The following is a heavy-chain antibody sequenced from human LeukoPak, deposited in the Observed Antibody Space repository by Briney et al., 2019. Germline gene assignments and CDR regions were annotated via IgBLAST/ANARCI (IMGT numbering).Heavy chain of an antibody. V-gene: IGHV4-4*02. CDR3: ARRVVGSYFMVRNF. Sequence: SGTLSLTCAVSGGSISSSNWWSWVRQPPGKGLGWIGEIYHSGSTNYNPSLKSRVTISVDKSKNQFSLKLSSVTAADTAVYYCARRVVGSYFMVRNFWGQGTLVTVSS. CDR1: GGSISSSNW. J-gene: IGHJ4*02. D-gene: IGHD3-10*01. CDR2: IYHSGST.